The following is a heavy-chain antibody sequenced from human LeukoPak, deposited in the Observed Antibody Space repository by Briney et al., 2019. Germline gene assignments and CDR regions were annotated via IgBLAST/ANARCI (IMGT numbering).Heavy chain of an antibody. D-gene: IGHD2-15*01. CDR2: IIPIFGTA. CDR1: GGTFSSYA. Sequence: GSSVKVSCKASGGTFSSYAISWVRQAPGQGLEWMGRIIPIFGTANYAQKLQGRVTITTDESTSTAYMELSSLRSEDTAVYYCAREGCSGGSCYFDYWGQGTLVTVSS. J-gene: IGHJ4*02. V-gene: IGHV1-69*05. CDR3: AREGCSGGSCYFDY.